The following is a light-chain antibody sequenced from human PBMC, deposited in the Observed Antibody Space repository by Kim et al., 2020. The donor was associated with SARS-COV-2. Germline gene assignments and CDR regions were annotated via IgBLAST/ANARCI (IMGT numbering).Light chain of an antibody. V-gene: IGKV3-11*01. Sequence: SLSPGERATLSCRASQSVSSDLAWYQQKPGQAPRLLIYDASNRATGIPARFSGSGSGTDFTLTISSLEPEDFAVYYCQQRSNWPPTFGQGTKLEI. CDR3: QQRSNWPPT. CDR2: DAS. J-gene: IGKJ2*01. CDR1: QSVSSD.